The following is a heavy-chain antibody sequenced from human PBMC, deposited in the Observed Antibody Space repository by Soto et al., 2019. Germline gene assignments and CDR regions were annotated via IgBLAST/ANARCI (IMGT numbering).Heavy chain of an antibody. J-gene: IGHJ4*02. CDR3: AKDADPYCSGGSCYIFDS. CDR1: GFTFDDYA. CDR2: ISWNSGSI. V-gene: IGHV3-9*01. Sequence: EVQLVESGGGLVQPGRSLRLSCAASGFTFDDYAMHWVRQAPGKGLEWVSGISWNSGSIGYADSVKGRFTISRDNAKNSLYLQMNSLRAEDTALYYCAKDADPYCSGGSCYIFDSWGQGTLVTVSS. D-gene: IGHD2-15*01.